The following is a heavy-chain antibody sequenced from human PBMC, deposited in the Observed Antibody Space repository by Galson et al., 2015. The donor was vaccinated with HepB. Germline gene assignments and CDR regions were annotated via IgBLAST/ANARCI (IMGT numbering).Heavy chain of an antibody. CDR3: SKGWSPDCGF. V-gene: IGHV3-23*01. Sequence: SLRLSCAASGFTFSSDAMSWVRQAPGKGLEWVSTISGGGSPYYADSVKGRFTISRNNSNNTLYLQRNSLRAEDTAIYYYSKGWSPDCGFWGQGALVTVSS. CDR1: GFTFSSDA. CDR2: ISGGGSP. D-gene: IGHD2-21*01. J-gene: IGHJ4*02.